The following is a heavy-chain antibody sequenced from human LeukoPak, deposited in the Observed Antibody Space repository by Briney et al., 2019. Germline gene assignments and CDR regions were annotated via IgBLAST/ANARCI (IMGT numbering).Heavy chain of an antibody. V-gene: IGHV4-34*01. D-gene: IGHD5-12*01. Sequence: SETLSLTCAVYGGSFSGYYWSWIRQPPGKGLEWIGEINHSGSTNYNPSLKSRVTISVDTSKNQFSLKLSSVTAADTAAYYCARVSGYHAFDIWGQGTMVTVSS. J-gene: IGHJ3*02. CDR1: GGSFSGYY. CDR3: ARVSGYHAFDI. CDR2: INHSGST.